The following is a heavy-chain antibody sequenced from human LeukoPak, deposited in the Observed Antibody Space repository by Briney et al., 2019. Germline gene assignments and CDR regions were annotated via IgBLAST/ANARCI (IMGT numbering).Heavy chain of an antibody. Sequence: SETLSLTCTVSGDSITNSNYFWGWIRQPPGQGLEWIGEVFYNGNTHYNPSLKSRVTISTDTSKNQFSQTLTAVTASDTAIYYCARRSPLVVVTAAHYYDYWGQGTLVTVSS. CDR3: ARRSPLVVVTAAHYYDY. D-gene: IGHD2-21*02. V-gene: IGHV4-39*01. CDR2: VFYNGNT. CDR1: GDSITNSNYF. J-gene: IGHJ4*02.